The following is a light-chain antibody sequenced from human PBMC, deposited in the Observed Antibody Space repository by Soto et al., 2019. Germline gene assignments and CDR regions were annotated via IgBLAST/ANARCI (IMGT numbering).Light chain of an antibody. CDR1: SSDVGGYNY. Sequence: QSALTQPASVSGSPGQSITISCTGTSSDVGGYNYVSWYQQHPGKAPKVIIYDVSNRPSGVSNRFSASKSGNTASLTISGLQAEDEAAYYFTSYTSTSPVVFGGGTKVTVL. J-gene: IGLJ2*01. V-gene: IGLV2-14*01. CDR3: TSYTSTSPVV. CDR2: DVS.